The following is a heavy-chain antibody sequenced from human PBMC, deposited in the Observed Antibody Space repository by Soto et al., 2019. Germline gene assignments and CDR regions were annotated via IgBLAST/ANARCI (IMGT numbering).Heavy chain of an antibody. CDR1: GFTFSGPW. J-gene: IGHJ4*02. CDR3: ASMGEPPVDY. CDR2: INGDGGTT. D-gene: IGHD1-26*01. Sequence: EVQLVESGGGLVRPGGSLSFSCAASGFTFSGPWFHWVRQAPGKGLVWVSGINGDGGTTDNADSVKGRFTTSRDTAKNTLYLQMHSLRGEDTAVYYCASMGEPPVDYWGQGTLVTVSS. V-gene: IGHV3-74*01.